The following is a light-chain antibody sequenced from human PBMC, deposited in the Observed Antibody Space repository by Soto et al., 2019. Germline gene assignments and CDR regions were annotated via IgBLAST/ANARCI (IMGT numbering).Light chain of an antibody. J-gene: IGLJ2*01. CDR1: SSDIGGYNY. Sequence: QSAPTQPPSASGSPGQSVTISCTGTSSDIGGYNYVSWYQQHPGKAPKLMIYEVSKRPSGVPDRFSGSKSGNTASLTVSGLQAEDEADYYCNSYAGSTLFGGGTKLTVL. V-gene: IGLV2-8*01. CDR2: EVS. CDR3: NSYAGSTL.